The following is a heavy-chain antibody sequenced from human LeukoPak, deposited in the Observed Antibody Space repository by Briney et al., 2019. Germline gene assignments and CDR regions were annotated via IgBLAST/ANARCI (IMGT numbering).Heavy chain of an antibody. Sequence: SVKVSCKASGGTFSSYAISWVRQAPGQGLEWMGRIIPIFGTANYAQKFQGRVTITTDESTSTAYMELSSLGSEDTAVYYCARDLSYYDSSGYFYWGQGTLVTVSS. CDR1: GGTFSSYA. D-gene: IGHD3-22*01. CDR2: IIPIFGTA. CDR3: ARDLSYYDSSGYFY. V-gene: IGHV1-69*05. J-gene: IGHJ4*02.